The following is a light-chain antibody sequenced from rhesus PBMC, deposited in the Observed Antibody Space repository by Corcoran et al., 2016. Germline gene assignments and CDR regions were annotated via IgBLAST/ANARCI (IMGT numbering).Light chain of an antibody. Sequence: DIQMTQSPSSLSASVGDTVTITCRASQSISSWLDWYQQKPGKAPKLLIYKASSLQSGVPSRFSGSGSGTDFTLPSSSLQPEDFATYYCLQYSSSPYSFGQGTKVEIK. CDR1: QSISSW. V-gene: IGKV1-22*01. CDR3: LQYSSSPYS. CDR2: KAS. J-gene: IGKJ2*01.